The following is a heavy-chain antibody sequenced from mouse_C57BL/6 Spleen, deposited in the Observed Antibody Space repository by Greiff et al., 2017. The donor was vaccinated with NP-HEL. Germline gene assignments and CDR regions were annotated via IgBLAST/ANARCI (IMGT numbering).Heavy chain of an antibody. CDR1: GFNIKDDY. D-gene: IGHD1-1*01. J-gene: IGHJ2*01. CDR3: TTGLVTTVVATDY. Sequence: VQLQQSGAELVRPGASVKLSCTASGFNIKDDYMHWVKQRPEQGLEWIGWIDPENGDTAYASKFQGKATITADTSSNTPYLQLSSLTSEDTAVYYCTTGLVTTVVATDYWGQGTTLTVSS. CDR2: IDPENGDT. V-gene: IGHV14-4*01.